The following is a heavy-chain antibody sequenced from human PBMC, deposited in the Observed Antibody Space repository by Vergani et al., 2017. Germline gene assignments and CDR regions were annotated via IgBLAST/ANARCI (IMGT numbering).Heavy chain of an antibody. J-gene: IGHJ2*01. CDR3: ARAGCVGSTSCRWSLKYFDL. V-gene: IGHV4-59*08. CDR2: IYYSGST. Sequence: QVQLQESGPGLVKPSETLSLTCTVSGGSISSYYWSWIRQPPGKGLEWIGYIYYSGSTNYNPSLKSRVTISVDTSKNQFSLKLSSVTAADTAVYYCARAGCVGSTSCRWSLKYFDLWGRGTLVTVSS. CDR1: GGSISSYY. D-gene: IGHD2-2*01.